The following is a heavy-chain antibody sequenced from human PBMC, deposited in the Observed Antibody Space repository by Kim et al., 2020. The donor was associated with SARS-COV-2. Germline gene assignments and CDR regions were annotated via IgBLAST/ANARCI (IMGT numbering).Heavy chain of an antibody. V-gene: IGHV3-11*06. Sequence: RFTISRDNAKNSLYLQMNSLRAEDTAVYYCARHDVVVPAAIKVYYYGMDVWGQGTTVTVSS. CDR3: ARHDVVVPAAIKVYYYGMDV. J-gene: IGHJ6*02. D-gene: IGHD2-2*01.